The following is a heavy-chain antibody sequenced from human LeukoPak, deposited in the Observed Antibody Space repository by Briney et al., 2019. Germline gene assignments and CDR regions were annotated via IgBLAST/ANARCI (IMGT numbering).Heavy chain of an antibody. CDR1: GFTLSSYW. D-gene: IGHD6-13*01. V-gene: IGHV3-7*04. CDR3: ARVSSSWLVYYYYMDV. Sequence: GGSLRLSCAASGFTLSSYWMSWVRQAPGKGLEWVANIKQDGSEKYYVDSVKGRFTISRDNAKNSLYLQMNSLRAEDTAVYYCARVSSSWLVYYYYMDVWGKGTTVTVSS. CDR2: IKQDGSEK. J-gene: IGHJ6*03.